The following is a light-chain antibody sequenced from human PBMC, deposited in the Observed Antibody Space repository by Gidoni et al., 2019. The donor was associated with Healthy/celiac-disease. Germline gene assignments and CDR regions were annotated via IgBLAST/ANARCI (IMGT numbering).Light chain of an antibody. J-gene: IGLJ2*01. CDR3: QAWDSSTLHVV. V-gene: IGLV3-1*01. CDR2: QDS. CDR1: KLGDKY. Sequence: SYDLTQPPSVSVSPGQTASITCSGDKLGDKYACWYQQKPGQSPVLVIYQDSKRPSGIPERFSGSNSGNTATLTISGTQAMDEADYYCQAWDSSTLHVVFGGGTKLTVL.